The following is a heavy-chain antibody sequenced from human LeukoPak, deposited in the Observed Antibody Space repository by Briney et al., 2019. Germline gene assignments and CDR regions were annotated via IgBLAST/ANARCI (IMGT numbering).Heavy chain of an antibody. CDR1: GFIVSTNY. V-gene: IGHV3-53*01. CDR2: LYSGSST. CDR3: ARVGDHYHWYLDV. Sequence: PGGSLTLSCEVSGFIVSTNYMNWVRQAPGKGLEWVSILYSGSSTYYTDSVKGRFTVSRDDSKNTLYLHMSSLGVEDTAVYYCARVGDHYHWYLDVWGRGTLVTVSS. J-gene: IGHJ2*01. D-gene: IGHD3-10*01.